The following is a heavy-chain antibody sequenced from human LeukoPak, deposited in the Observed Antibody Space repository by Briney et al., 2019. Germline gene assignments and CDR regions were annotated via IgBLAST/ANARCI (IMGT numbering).Heavy chain of an antibody. V-gene: IGHV4-59*08. CDR2: IYYSGSS. CDR1: GVSISSDY. D-gene: IGHD4-17*01. CDR3: ARRLRQNLFDP. Sequence: ASETLSLTCTVSGVSISSDYWSWIRLPPGKGLEWIGYIYYSGSSNYNPSLKSRVTMSVDTSKNQFSLKLPSVTAADTAVYYCARRLRQNLFDPWGQGTLVTVSS. J-gene: IGHJ5*02.